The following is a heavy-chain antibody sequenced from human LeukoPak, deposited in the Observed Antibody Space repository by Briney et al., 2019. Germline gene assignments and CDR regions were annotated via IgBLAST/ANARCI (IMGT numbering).Heavy chain of an antibody. V-gene: IGHV3-23*01. CDR2: ISGSGGST. CDR1: GFTFSSYA. Sequence: GGSLRLSCAASGFTFSSYAMSWVRQAPGKGLEWVSTISGSGGSTYYADSVKGRFTISRDNSKNTLYLQMNSLRAEDTAVYYCAQMATIGRSIFNWGQGTLVTVSS. D-gene: IGHD5-24*01. J-gene: IGHJ4*02. CDR3: AQMATIGRSIFN.